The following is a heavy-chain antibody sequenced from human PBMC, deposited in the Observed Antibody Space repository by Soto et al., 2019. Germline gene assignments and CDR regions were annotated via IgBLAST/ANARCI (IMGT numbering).Heavy chain of an antibody. V-gene: IGHV3-23*01. J-gene: IGHJ5*02. Sequence: EVQLLESGGGLVQPGGSLRLSCAASGFNFSNSGMSWVRQAPGKGLEWVSGISGGAGTTYYAESVKGRFTISRDNSKKTLYLHMNSLRAEDTAVYYCASLGWNIPRFGSWGQGTLVTVSS. D-gene: IGHD1-1*01. CDR2: ISGGAGTT. CDR1: GFNFSNSG. CDR3: ASLGWNIPRFGS.